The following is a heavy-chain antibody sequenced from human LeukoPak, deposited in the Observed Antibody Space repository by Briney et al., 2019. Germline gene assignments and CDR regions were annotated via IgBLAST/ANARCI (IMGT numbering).Heavy chain of an antibody. CDR2: INPNSGGT. CDR1: GYTFTGYF. D-gene: IGHD3-22*01. CDR3: ARVFNYYDTSGYYT. J-gene: IGHJ4*02. V-gene: IGHV1-2*02. Sequence: ASVKVSCKASGYTFTGYFLHWVRQAPGQGLEWMGWINPNSGGTTFAQKFQGRVTMTRDTSISTAYMELSRLRSDDTAVYYCARVFNYYDTSGYYTRGQGTLVTVSS.